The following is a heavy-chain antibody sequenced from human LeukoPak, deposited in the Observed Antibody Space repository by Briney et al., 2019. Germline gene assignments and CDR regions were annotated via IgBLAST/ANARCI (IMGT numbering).Heavy chain of an antibody. CDR3: AKFRGSERTVIDC. Sequence: PGGSLRLSCAASGFTFSSYGMSWVRQAPGKGLEWVSIISGSGGSTYYADSVKGRFTISRDNSKSTVEVQLNSLRAEDTAVYYRAKFRGSERTVIDCWGQGTLVTVSS. J-gene: IGHJ4*02. CDR1: GFTFSSYG. V-gene: IGHV3-23*01. CDR2: ISGSGGST. D-gene: IGHD1-1*01.